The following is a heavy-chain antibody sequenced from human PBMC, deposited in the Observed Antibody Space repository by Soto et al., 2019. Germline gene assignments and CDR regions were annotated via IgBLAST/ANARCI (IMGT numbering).Heavy chain of an antibody. CDR2: ISSSGSTI. J-gene: IGHJ6*02. Sequence: EVQLVESGGGLVQPGGSLRLSCAASGFTFSSYEMNWVRQAPGKGLEWVSYISSSGSTIYYADSVKGRFTISRDNAKNSLYLQMNSLRAEDTVVYYCARAPAKGGYYYGMDVWGQGTTVTVSS. CDR3: ARAPAKGGYYYGMDV. V-gene: IGHV3-48*03. CDR1: GFTFSSYE. D-gene: IGHD3-16*01.